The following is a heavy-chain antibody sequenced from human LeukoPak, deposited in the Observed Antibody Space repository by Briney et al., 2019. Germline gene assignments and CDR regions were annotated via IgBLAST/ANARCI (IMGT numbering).Heavy chain of an antibody. CDR1: GFIFTSYA. CDR3: ARDRVGATLYFDY. Sequence: GGSLRLSCAASGFIFTSYAMSWVRQAPGKGLEWVSALSGSGGTTYYADFMKGRFTISRDDSRNTLYLQMNSLRAEDTAVYYCARDRVGATLYFDYWGQGTLVTVSS. V-gene: IGHV3-23*01. J-gene: IGHJ4*02. D-gene: IGHD1-26*01. CDR2: LSGSGGTT.